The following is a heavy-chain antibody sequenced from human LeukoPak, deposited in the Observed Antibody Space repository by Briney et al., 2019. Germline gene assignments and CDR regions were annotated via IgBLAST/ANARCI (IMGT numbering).Heavy chain of an antibody. Sequence: GGSLRLSCEPSGFPFSSYWMLGVRQAPGKGLVWVSRISGDGTIQTYADFVRGRFTISRDNTKNILYLQMNSLRVEDTAIYFCSRSQFDYWGQGVLVTVSS. CDR1: GFPFSSYW. J-gene: IGHJ4*02. V-gene: IGHV3-74*03. CDR3: SRSQFDY. CDR2: ISGDGTIQ.